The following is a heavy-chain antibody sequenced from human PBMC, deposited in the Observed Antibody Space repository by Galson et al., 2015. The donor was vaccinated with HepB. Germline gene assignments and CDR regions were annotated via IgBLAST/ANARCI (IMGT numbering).Heavy chain of an antibody. CDR2: ISYDGGMK. V-gene: IGHV3-30*18. CDR1: GFSFSSYG. D-gene: IGHD1-26*01. Sequence: SLRLSCAASGFSFSSYGIHWVRQAPGKGLEWVAVISYDGGMKYYADSVKGRFTISRDNSKHTLYLQMNSLRAEDTAVYYCAKDRGDGWQLQCWLDCWGQGALVTVSS. CDR3: AKDRGDGWQLQCWLDC. J-gene: IGHJ5*01.